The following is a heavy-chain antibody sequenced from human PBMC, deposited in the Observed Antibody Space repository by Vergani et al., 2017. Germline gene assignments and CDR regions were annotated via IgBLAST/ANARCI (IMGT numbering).Heavy chain of an antibody. CDR3: ARHITGDYGSGSYHDY. D-gene: IGHD3-10*01. J-gene: IGHJ4*02. Sequence: QVQLQESGPGLVKPSETQSLTCAVSGYSISSGYYWGWIRQPPGKGLEWIGSIYHSGSTYYNPSLKSRVTISVDTSKNQFSLKLSSVTAADTAVYYCARHITGDYGSGSYHDYWGQGTLVTVSS. CDR2: IYHSGST. CDR1: GYSISSGYY. V-gene: IGHV4-38-2*01.